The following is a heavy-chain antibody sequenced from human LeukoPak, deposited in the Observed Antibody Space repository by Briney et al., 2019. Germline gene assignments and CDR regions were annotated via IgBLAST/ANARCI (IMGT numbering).Heavy chain of an antibody. CDR1: GGYISSYY. V-gene: IGHV4-59*08. Sequence: SETLSLTCTVSGGYISSYYWSWIRQPPGKGLEWIGYIYDSGSTNYNPSLKSRVTISVDTSKNQFSLKLSSVTAADTAVYYCARLGNGDRDYWGQGTLVTVSS. J-gene: IGHJ4*02. CDR3: ARLGNGDRDY. D-gene: IGHD4-17*01. CDR2: IYDSGST.